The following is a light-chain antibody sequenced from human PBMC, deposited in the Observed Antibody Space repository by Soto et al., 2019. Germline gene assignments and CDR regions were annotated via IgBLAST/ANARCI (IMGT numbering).Light chain of an antibody. J-gene: IGKJ5*01. CDR2: GAS. CDR1: QSVSATF. Sequence: EIVLTQSPGTLSLSPGERATLSCRASQSVSATFLAWYQQKPGQAPRLLIFGASNRATGIPDRFSGSGSGTDFTLTISRLEPEDFAVYYCQHYGSSPPITFGQGTRLENK. V-gene: IGKV3-20*01. CDR3: QHYGSSPPIT.